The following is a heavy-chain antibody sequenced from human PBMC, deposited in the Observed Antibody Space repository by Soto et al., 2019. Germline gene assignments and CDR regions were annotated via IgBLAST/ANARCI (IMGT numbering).Heavy chain of an antibody. V-gene: IGHV4-39*01. D-gene: IGHD3-10*01. CDR3: ARQDYYGSGSVLAFDI. CDR2: IYYSGST. CDR1: GGSISSSSYY. J-gene: IGHJ3*02. Sequence: SETLSLTCTVSGGSISSSSYYWGWIRQPPGKGLEWIGSIYYSGSTYYNPSLKSRVTISVDTSKNQFSLKLSSVTAADTAVYYCARQDYYGSGSVLAFDIWGQGTMVTVSS.